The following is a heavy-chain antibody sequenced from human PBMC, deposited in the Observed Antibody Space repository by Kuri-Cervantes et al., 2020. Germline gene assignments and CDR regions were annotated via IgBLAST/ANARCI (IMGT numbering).Heavy chain of an antibody. J-gene: IGHJ4*02. CDR1: GFTFNMYS. CDR2: ISSSGRYI. V-gene: IGHV3-21*01. Sequence: GESLKISCAASGFTFNMYSMNWVRQAPGRGLEWVASISSSGRYIYYADSVKGRFTVSRDNAKNSLDLQMNSLRAEDTAVYYCICAGYWGQGILVTVSS. D-gene: IGHD1-1*01. CDR3: ICAGY.